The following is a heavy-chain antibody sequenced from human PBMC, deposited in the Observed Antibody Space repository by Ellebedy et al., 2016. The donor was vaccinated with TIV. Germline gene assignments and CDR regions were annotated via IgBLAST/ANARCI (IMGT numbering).Heavy chain of an antibody. CDR1: GDSVSGDSVNSYY. CDR3: ARNLLIFTFDKWYSDL. D-gene: IGHD3/OR15-3a*01. CDR2: IRYSGST. Sequence: SETLSLTCTVSGDSVSGDSVNSYYWSWIRQSPVKGLEWIGYIRYSGSTNSNPSLKSRVTISIDTSKNQFSLKLSSVTAADTAVYYCARNLLIFTFDKWYSDLWGRGTLVTVSS. J-gene: IGHJ2*01. V-gene: IGHV4-61*01.